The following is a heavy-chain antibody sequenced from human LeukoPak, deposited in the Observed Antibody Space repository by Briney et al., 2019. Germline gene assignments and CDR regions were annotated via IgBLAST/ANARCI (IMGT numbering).Heavy chain of an antibody. CDR2: ITSSSNYI. J-gene: IGHJ5*02. V-gene: IGHV3-21*01. CDR3: AGGNFGYWFDP. Sequence: GGSLRLSCVAFGFTFRSYGMNWVRQAPGKGLEWVSSITSSSNYIYYADSVKGRFTISRDNAKNSLYLQMNSLRAEDTAVYYCAGGNFGYWFDPWGQGTLVTVSS. D-gene: IGHD4-23*01. CDR1: GFTFRSYG.